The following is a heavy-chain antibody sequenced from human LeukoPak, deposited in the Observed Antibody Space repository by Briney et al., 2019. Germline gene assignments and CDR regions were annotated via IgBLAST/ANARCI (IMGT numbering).Heavy chain of an antibody. Sequence: GRSLRLSCAASGFTFSSYGMHWVRQAPGKGLEWVAVISYDGSNKYYADSVKGRFTISRDNSKNTLYLQMNSLRAEDTAVYYCAKGGAGIAAAGIRYYFDYWGQGTLVTVSS. D-gene: IGHD6-13*01. V-gene: IGHV3-30*18. J-gene: IGHJ4*02. CDR3: AKGGAGIAAAGIRYYFDY. CDR1: GFTFSSYG. CDR2: ISYDGSNK.